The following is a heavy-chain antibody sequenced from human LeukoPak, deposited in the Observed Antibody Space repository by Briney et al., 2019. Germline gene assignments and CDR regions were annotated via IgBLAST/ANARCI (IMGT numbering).Heavy chain of an antibody. V-gene: IGHV1-3*01. J-gene: IGHJ4*02. CDR1: GYTFITSS. Sequence: ASVKVSCKTLGYTFITSSIYWVGQAPGQRLEWLGWITVASGDTRYSGNLQGRVTLTRDTSANTAYMELRNLKFEDTAVYYCVGGSLGYWGQGTLVTVSP. CDR2: ITVASGDT. CDR3: VGGSLGY.